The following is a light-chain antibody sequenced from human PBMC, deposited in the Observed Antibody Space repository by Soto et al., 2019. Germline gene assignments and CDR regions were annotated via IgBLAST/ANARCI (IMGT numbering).Light chain of an antibody. CDR1: QSISNW. CDR3: QQYNTYSWT. V-gene: IGKV1-5*01. J-gene: IGKJ1*01. CDR2: DTT. Sequence: DIQMTQSPSTLSASVGDRVTITCRASQSISNWLAWYQQKPGKAPKLLIYDTTSLESGVPSRFSGSGSGTDFTFTISSLQPDDFATYYCQQYNTYSWTFGQGTKVDIK.